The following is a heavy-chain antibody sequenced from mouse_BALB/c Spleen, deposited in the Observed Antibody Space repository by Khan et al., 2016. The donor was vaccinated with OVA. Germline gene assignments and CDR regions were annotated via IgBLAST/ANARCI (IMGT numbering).Heavy chain of an antibody. D-gene: IGHD6-1*01. CDR1: GYTFTNYG. CDR3: AMSASYWFFDV. CDR2: INTYTGEP. Sequence: QIQLVQSGPELKKPGETVKISCKASGYTFTNYGMNWVKQAPGKGLKWMGWINTYTGEPTYADAFKGRFAFSLETSANTAYLQINNLKNDDTATYFCAMSASYWFFDVWGAGTTVTVSS. V-gene: IGHV9-3-1*01. J-gene: IGHJ1*01.